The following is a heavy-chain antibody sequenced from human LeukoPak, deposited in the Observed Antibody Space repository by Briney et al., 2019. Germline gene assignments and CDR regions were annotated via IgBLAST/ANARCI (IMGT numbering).Heavy chain of an antibody. D-gene: IGHD1-14*01. J-gene: IGHJ6*03. Sequence: ASVKVSCKTSGYTFTTYGINWVRQAPGQGLEWMGWISGYNGNTNYAQKLQGRVTMTTDTSTSTAYMELGSLKSDDTAVYYCARGEPFYYMDVWGKGTTVTVSS. CDR2: ISGYNGNT. V-gene: IGHV1-18*01. CDR3: ARGEPFYYMDV. CDR1: GYTFTTYG.